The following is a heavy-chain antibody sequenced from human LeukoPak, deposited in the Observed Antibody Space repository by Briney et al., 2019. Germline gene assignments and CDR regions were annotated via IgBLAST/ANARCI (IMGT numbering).Heavy chain of an antibody. CDR2: IIPMFGAP. V-gene: IGHV1-69*01. D-gene: IGHD2-15*01. J-gene: IGHJ6*02. Sequence: SVKVSCKASGDSFSNYGFSWVRQAPGQGLEWMGGIIPMFGAPNYAQKFQGRVTITADESTSTAYMELSSLRSEDTAVYYCAREGCSGGSCFISGMDVWGQGTTVTVS. CDR3: AREGCSGGSCFISGMDV. CDR1: GDSFSNYG.